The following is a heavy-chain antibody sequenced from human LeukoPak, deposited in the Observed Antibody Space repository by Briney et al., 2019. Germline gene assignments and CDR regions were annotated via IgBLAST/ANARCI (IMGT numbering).Heavy chain of an antibody. D-gene: IGHD1-26*01. CDR1: GFTVSSNY. V-gene: IGHV3-23*01. CDR3: AKKSGVGAVPADL. CDR2: ISGSGDST. Sequence: GGSLRLSCAASGFTVSSNYMSWVRQAPGKGLEWVSAISGSGDSTFYADSVKGRFTISRDNSENTLYLQMNSLRTEDTAVYYCAKKSGVGAVPADLWGRGTLVTVSS. J-gene: IGHJ2*01.